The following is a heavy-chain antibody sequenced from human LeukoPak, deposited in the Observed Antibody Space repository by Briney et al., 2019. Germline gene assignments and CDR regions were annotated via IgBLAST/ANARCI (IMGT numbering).Heavy chain of an antibody. V-gene: IGHV4-4*02. CDR1: GGSISNTNW. J-gene: IGHJ4*02. CDR2: DNLQGST. CDR3: AREGGPYRPLDY. Sequence: PSETLSLTCGVSGGSISNTNWWTWFRQPPGKGPEWVGEDNLQGSTNYNPSLKSRVAISVDKSENHISLKLTSVTAADTAVYYCAREGGPYRPLDYSGQGTLVTVAS.